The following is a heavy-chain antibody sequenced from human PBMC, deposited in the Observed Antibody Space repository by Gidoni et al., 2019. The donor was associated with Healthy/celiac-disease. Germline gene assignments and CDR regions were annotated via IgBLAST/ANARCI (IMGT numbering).Heavy chain of an antibody. D-gene: IGHD3-22*01. V-gene: IGHV4-59*08. CDR1: AGSISSYY. CDR2: IYYSGST. J-gene: IGHJ4*02. CDR3: ARHQYSSGYFSRGPQFDY. Sequence: QVQLQESGPGLVKPSETLSLTCTVSAGSISSYYWSWIRQPPGKGLEWIGYIYYSGSTNYNPSLKSRVTISVDTSKNQFSLKLSSVTAADTAVYYCARHQYSSGYFSRGPQFDYWGQGTLVTVSS.